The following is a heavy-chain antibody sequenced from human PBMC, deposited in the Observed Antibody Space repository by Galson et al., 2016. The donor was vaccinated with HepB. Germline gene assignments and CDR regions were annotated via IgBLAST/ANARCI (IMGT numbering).Heavy chain of an antibody. CDR1: GGSVNSRSHS. J-gene: IGHJ5*02. V-gene: IGHV4-61*01. Sequence: ETLSLTCTVSGGSVNSRSHSYNWIRQPPGKGLEWIGYIYYSGSTNYNPSLRSRVTISVDTSKNQFSLKLSSVTAADTAVYYCATALGNPGWFDPWGQGTLVTVSS. CDR3: ATALGNPGWFDP. CDR2: IYYSGST. D-gene: IGHD1-14*01.